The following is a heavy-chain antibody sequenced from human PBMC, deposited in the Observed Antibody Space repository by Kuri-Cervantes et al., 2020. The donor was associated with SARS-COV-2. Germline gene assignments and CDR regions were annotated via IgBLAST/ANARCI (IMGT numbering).Heavy chain of an antibody. Sequence: GESLKISCAASGFTFSSYGMNWVRQAPGKGLEWVAVISYDGSNKDYADSVKGRFTISRDNSKNTLYLQMNSLRAEDTAVYYCAREVGGVSIWGQGTLVTVSS. V-gene: IGHV3-30*03. CDR1: GFTFSSYG. CDR3: AREVGGVSI. CDR2: ISYDGSNK. J-gene: IGHJ4*02. D-gene: IGHD2-8*02.